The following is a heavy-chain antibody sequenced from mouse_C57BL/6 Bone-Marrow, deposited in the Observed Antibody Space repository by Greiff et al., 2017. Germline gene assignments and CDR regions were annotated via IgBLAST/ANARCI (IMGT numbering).Heavy chain of an antibody. J-gene: IGHJ1*03. CDR1: GFTFSSYA. V-gene: IGHV5-9-1*02. D-gene: IGHD2-4*01. CDR2: ISSGGDYI. Sequence: EVKLVESGEGLVKPGGSLKLSCAASGFTFSSYAMSWVRQTPEKRLEWVAYISSGGDYIYYADTVKGRFTISRDNARNTLYLQMSSLKSEDTAMYYCTRIYYDYDAWYFDVWGTGTTGTVSS. CDR3: TRIYYDYDAWYFDV.